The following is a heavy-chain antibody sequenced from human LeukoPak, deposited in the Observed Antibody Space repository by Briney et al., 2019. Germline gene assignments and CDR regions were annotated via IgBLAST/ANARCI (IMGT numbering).Heavy chain of an antibody. J-gene: IGHJ3*02. CDR2: IIPIFGTA. CDR1: GGTFSSYA. V-gene: IGHV1-69*05. D-gene: IGHD5-18*01. CDR3: ASTMWIQLWPIHDAFDI. Sequence: GASVKVSCKASGGTFSSYAISWVRQAPGQGLEWMGRIIPIFGTANYAQKFQGRVTITTDESTSTAYMGLSSLRSEDTAVYYCASTMWIQLWPIHDAFDIWGQGTMVTVSS.